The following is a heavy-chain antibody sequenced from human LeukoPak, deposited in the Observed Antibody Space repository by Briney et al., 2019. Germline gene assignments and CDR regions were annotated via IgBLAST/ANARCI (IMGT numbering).Heavy chain of an antibody. CDR3: ARAVPGFYYYGMDV. D-gene: IGHD4-17*01. V-gene: IGHV1-46*01. J-gene: IGHJ6*02. CDR2: IDPSGGST. Sequence: ASVNVSCKASGYTFTSYSMHLVRQAPGQGLEWMGIIDPSGGSTRSEQRFQGRVTMTRDTSTSTVYMDLSSLRSEDTAVYYCARAVPGFYYYGMDVWGQGTTVTVSS. CDR1: GYTFTSYS.